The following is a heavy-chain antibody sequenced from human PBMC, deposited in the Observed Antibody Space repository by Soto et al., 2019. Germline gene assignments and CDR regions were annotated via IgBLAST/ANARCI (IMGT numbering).Heavy chain of an antibody. J-gene: IGHJ5*02. CDR2: IYYSGST. V-gene: IGHV4-59*01. Sequence: SETLSLTCTVSGGSISSYYWSWIRQPPGKGLEWIGYIYYSGSTNYNPSLKSRVTISVDTSKNQFSLKLSSVTAADTAVYYCARARGDYYDSSGYPNWFDPWGQGTLVTVS. D-gene: IGHD3-22*01. CDR3: ARARGDYYDSSGYPNWFDP. CDR1: GGSISSYY.